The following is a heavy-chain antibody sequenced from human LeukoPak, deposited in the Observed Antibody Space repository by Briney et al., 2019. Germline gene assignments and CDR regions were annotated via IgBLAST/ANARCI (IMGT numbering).Heavy chain of an antibody. Sequence: GGSMRLSCAASGFTFSSYEMNWVRQAPGKGLEWVSYISSSGSTIYYADSVKGRFTISRDNAKNSLYLQMNSLRAEDTAVYYCAELGITTIGGVWGKGTTVTISS. CDR2: ISSSGSTI. CDR1: GFTFSSYE. V-gene: IGHV3-48*03. J-gene: IGHJ6*04. D-gene: IGHD3-10*02. CDR3: AELGITTIGGV.